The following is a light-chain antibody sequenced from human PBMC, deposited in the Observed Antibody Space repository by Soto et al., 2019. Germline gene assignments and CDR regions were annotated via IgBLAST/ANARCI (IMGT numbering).Light chain of an antibody. CDR3: CSYAGSSTLV. CDR1: SSDVGSYNL. V-gene: IGLV2-23*03. Sequence: QSALTQPASVSGSPGQSITISCTGTSSDVGSYNLVSWYQQHPGKAPKLMIYEGSKRPSGVSNRFSGSKSGNTASLTISGLQAEDEADDYCCSYAGSSTLVFGAGTKLTVL. CDR2: EGS. J-gene: IGLJ1*01.